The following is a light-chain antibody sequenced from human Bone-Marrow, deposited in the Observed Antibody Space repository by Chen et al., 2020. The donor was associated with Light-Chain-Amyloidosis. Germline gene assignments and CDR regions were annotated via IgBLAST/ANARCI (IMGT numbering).Light chain of an antibody. Sequence: FMLTQTHSASESPGKTVIISCTRSSGSIATNYVQWYQQRPGRSPPTVIYEVDQRPSGVRDRFSGSIDRSSNSASLTISGLKTEDEADYYCQSYQGSSQGVFGGGTKLTVL. V-gene: IGLV6-57*01. J-gene: IGLJ3*02. CDR1: SGSIATNY. CDR2: EVD. CDR3: QSYQGSSQGV.